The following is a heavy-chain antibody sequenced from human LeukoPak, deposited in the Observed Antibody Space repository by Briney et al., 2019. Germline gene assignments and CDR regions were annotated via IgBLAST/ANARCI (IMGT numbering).Heavy chain of an antibody. V-gene: IGHV1-2*02. D-gene: IGHD6-19*01. CDR1: GYTFTGYY. Sequence: ASVKVSCKASGYTFTGYYMHWVRQAPGQGLEWMGWINPNSGGTNYAQKFQGRVTMTRDTSISTACMELSRLRSDDTAVYYCASDSSGWYLLGYWGQGTLVTVSS. J-gene: IGHJ4*02. CDR2: INPNSGGT. CDR3: ASDSSGWYLLGY.